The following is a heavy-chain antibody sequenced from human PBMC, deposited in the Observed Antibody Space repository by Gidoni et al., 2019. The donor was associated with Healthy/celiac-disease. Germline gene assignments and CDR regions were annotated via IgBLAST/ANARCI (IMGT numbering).Heavy chain of an antibody. D-gene: IGHD6-19*01. CDR3: AKAPSVAGMGQYYFDY. CDR1: GFTFDAYD. Sequence: EVQLVESGGVVVQPGGSLRLPCAASGFTFDAYDMHWVRQAPGKGLCLVSLISWGRGSKYYADSVKGRFTISRDNSKNSLYLQMTSLRAEDTALYYCAKAPSVAGMGQYYFDYWGQGTLVTVSS. CDR2: ISWGRGSK. V-gene: IGHV3-43D*04. J-gene: IGHJ4*02.